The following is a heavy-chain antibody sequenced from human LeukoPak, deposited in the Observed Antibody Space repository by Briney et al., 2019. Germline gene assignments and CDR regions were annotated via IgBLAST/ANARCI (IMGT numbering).Heavy chain of an antibody. CDR3: ARGSYYYYDSSGYQH. CDR2: ISYVGSNE. V-gene: IGHV3-30-3*01. Sequence: GGSLRLSCAASGFTFSHYSMHWVRQAPGEGLEWLAVISYVGSNEYYSDSVKGRFTISRDNSKNTLYLQMNSLRAEDTAVYYCARGSYYYYDSSGYQHWGQGTLVTVSS. D-gene: IGHD3-22*01. CDR1: GFTFSHYS. J-gene: IGHJ4*02.